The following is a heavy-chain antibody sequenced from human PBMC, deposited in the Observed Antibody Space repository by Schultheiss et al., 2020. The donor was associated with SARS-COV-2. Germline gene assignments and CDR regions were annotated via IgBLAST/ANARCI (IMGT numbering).Heavy chain of an antibody. Sequence: GESLKISCAASGFTFSSYWMSWVRQAPGKGLEWVANIKQDGSEKYYVDSVKGRFTISRDNAKNSLYLQMHSLRAEDTALYYCAKERSSGWLGRIDYWGQGTLVTVSS. CDR2: IKQDGSEK. J-gene: IGHJ4*02. V-gene: IGHV3-7*03. D-gene: IGHD6-19*01. CDR1: GFTFSSYW. CDR3: AKERSSGWLGRIDY.